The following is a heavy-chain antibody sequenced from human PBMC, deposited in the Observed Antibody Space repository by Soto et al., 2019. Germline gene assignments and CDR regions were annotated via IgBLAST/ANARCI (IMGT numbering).Heavy chain of an antibody. CDR1: GGSISSGGYY. CDR3: ARAGHSISSEGANWFDP. D-gene: IGHD6-6*01. J-gene: IGHJ5*02. V-gene: IGHV4-31*03. CDR2: IYYSGST. Sequence: PSETLSLTCTVSGGSISSGGYYWSWIRQHPGKGLEWIGYIYYSGSTYYNPSLKSRVTISVDTSKNQFSLNLSSVTAADTAVYYCARAGHSISSEGANWFDPWGQGTLVTVSS.